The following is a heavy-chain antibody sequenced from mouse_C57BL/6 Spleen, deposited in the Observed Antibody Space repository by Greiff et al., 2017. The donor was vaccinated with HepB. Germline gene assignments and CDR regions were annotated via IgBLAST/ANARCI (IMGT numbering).Heavy chain of an antibody. D-gene: IGHD1-1*01. V-gene: IGHV5-9-1*02. J-gene: IGHJ4*01. Sequence: EVMLVESGEGLVKPGGSLKLSCAASGFTFSSYAMSWVRQTPEKRLEWVAYISSGGDYIYYADTVKGRFTISRDNARNTLYLQMSSLKSEDTAMYYCTRGGYGRLYDAMDYWGQGTSVTVSS. CDR3: TRGGYGRLYDAMDY. CDR1: GFTFSSYA. CDR2: ISSGGDYI.